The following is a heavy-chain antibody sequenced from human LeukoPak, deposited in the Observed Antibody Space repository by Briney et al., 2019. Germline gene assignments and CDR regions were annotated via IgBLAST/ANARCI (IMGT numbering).Heavy chain of an antibody. CDR3: AKGGEYYYDSSGYPLDY. CDR2: ISYDGSNK. Sequence: PGGSLRLSCAASGFTLSSYGMHWVRQAPGKGLEWVAVISYDGSNKYYADSVKGRFTISRDNSKNTLYLQMNSLRAEDTAVYYCAKGGEYYYDSSGYPLDYWGQGTLVTVSS. D-gene: IGHD3-22*01. J-gene: IGHJ4*02. V-gene: IGHV3-30*18. CDR1: GFTLSSYG.